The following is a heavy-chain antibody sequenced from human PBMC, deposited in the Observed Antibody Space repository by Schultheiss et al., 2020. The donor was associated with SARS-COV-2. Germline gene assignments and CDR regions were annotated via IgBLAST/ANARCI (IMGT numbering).Heavy chain of an antibody. D-gene: IGHD6-13*01. CDR1: GGSISSYY. J-gene: IGHJ3*02. Sequence: SETLSLTCTVSGGSISSYYWSWIRQPAGKGLELIGRIYTSGSTNYNPSLKSRVTMLVDTSKNQFSLKLSSVTAADTAVYYCARDRVYSRWNAFDIWGQGTMVTVSS. CDR3: ARDRVYSRWNAFDI. V-gene: IGHV4-4*07. CDR2: IYTSGST.